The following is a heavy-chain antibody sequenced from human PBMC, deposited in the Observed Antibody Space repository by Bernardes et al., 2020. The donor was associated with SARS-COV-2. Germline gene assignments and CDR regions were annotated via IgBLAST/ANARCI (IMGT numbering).Heavy chain of an antibody. CDR2: IYYSGST. CDR1: GGSISSSSYY. D-gene: IGHD3-22*01. V-gene: IGHV4-39*01. CDR3: ARHLMVRSGYYLEVEGHAAFDI. Sequence: SETLSLTCTVSGGSISSSSYYWGWIRQPPGKGLEWIGSIYYSGSTYYNPSLKSRVTISVDTSKNQFSLKLSSLTAADTAVYYCARHLMVRSGYYLEVEGHAAFDIWGQGTMVTVSS. J-gene: IGHJ3*02.